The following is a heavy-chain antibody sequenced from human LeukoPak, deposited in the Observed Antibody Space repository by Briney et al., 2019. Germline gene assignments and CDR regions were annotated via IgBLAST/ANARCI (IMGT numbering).Heavy chain of an antibody. Sequence: SETLSLTCSVSGGSISSSNYYWSWIRQPAGKGLEWIGRIYTSESTNYNPSLKSRVTISVDTSKNQFSLKLSSVTAADTAVYYCARGAGIWFDPWGQGTLVTVSS. D-gene: IGHD1-1*01. CDR3: ARGAGIWFDP. CDR2: IYTSEST. CDR1: GGSISSSNYY. V-gene: IGHV4-61*02. J-gene: IGHJ5*02.